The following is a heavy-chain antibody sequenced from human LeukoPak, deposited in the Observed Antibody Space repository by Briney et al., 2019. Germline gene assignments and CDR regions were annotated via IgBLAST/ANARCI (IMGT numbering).Heavy chain of an antibody. J-gene: IGHJ4*02. CDR3: ARGTIGGFGELQFDY. CDR2: ISAYNGNT. V-gene: IGHV1-18*01. D-gene: IGHD3-10*01. CDR1: GYTFTSYG. Sequence: GASVKVSCKASGYTFTSYGISWVRQAPGQGLEWMGWISAYNGNTNYAQKLQGRVTMTTDTSTSTAYMELRSLRSDDTAVYFCARGTIGGFGELQFDYWGQGTLVTVSS.